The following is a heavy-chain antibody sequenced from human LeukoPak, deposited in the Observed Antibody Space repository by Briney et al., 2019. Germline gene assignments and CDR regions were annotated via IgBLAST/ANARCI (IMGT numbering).Heavy chain of an antibody. V-gene: IGHV5-51*01. CDR2: IYPGDSDT. Sequence: GESLKISCKGSGYSFTSYWIGWVRQMPGKGLEWMGIIYPGDSDTRYSPSFQGQVTISADKYISTAYLQWSSLKASDTAMYYCARREMITHNAFDIWGQGTMVTVSA. J-gene: IGHJ3*02. CDR1: GYSFTSYW. CDR3: ARREMITHNAFDI. D-gene: IGHD1-14*01.